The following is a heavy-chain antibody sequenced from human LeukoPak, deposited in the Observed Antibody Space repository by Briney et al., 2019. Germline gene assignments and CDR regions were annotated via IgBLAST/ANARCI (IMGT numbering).Heavy chain of an antibody. CDR3: ARDRHCVNGVCHSPPGMDV. CDR1: GFILNDYG. J-gene: IGHJ6*02. V-gene: IGHV3-33*01. D-gene: IGHD2-8*01. Sequence: PGGSLRLSCAAAGFILNDYGMHWVRQAPVKGLEWVTDIWFDKNQHFADSVKGRFAISRDNSKNTVYLQINSLRAEDTAVYYCARDRHCVNGVCHSPPGMDVWGQGTTVTVSS. CDR2: IWFDKNQ.